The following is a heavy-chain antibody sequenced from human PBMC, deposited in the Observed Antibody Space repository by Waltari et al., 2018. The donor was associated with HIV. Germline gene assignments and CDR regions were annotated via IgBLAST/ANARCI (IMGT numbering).Heavy chain of an antibody. CDR3: ARTHRPGIAAAGSYWLDP. J-gene: IGHJ5*02. V-gene: IGHV4-34*01. CDR1: GGSFSGYS. D-gene: IGHD6-13*01. Sequence: QVQLQQWGAGLLKPSETLSLTCAVYGGSFSGYSWSWIRQPPGKGLEWIGEINHSGSTNYNPSLKSRVTISVDTSKNQFSLKLSSVTAADTAVYYCARTHRPGIAAAGSYWLDPWGQGTLVTVSS. CDR2: INHSGST.